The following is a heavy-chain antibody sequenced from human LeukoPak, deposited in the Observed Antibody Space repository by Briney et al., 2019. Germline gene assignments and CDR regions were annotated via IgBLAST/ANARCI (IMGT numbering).Heavy chain of an antibody. CDR3: ARDFQGGPNDP. J-gene: IGHJ5*02. V-gene: IGHV4-30-4*01. D-gene: IGHD2-15*01. CDR1: GVSISSGDYY. Sequence: KPSETLSLTCTVSGVSISSGDYYWSWLRQPPGQGLEWIGYISLSGGTYYNPSLKSRASISLDTSRSQFSLKLSSVGAADTAVYYCARDFQGGPNDPWGQGALVTVSS. CDR2: ISLSGGT.